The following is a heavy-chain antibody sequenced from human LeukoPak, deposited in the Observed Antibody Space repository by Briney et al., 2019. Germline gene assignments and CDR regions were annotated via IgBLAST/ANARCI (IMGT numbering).Heavy chain of an antibody. D-gene: IGHD2-2*01. V-gene: IGHV3-49*03. CDR3: TSFDIVVVPAATVFDY. Sequence: GALRLSRTASGFTFGDYAMSWFRQAPGKGLEWVGFIRSKAYGGTTEYAASVKGRFTISRDDSKSIAYLQMNSLKTEDTAVYYCTSFDIVVVPAATVFDYWGQGTLVTVSP. CDR2: IRSKAYGGTT. CDR1: GFTFGDYA. J-gene: IGHJ4*02.